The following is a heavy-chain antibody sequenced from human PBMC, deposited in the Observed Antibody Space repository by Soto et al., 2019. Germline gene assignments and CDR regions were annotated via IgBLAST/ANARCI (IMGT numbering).Heavy chain of an antibody. CDR1: GYTLTSNG. V-gene: IGHV1-18*01. CDR2: ISAYNGDR. D-gene: IGHD2-15*01. CDR3: ARHCSGVSCYSYFDY. J-gene: IGHJ4*02. Sequence: QVQLVQSGAEVKKPGASLKVSCKASGYTLTSNGISWVRQAPGQGLEWMGWISAYNGDRNYAQKLQGRVTMTTDRSTSTAYMELRSLRSDDTAVYYCARHCSGVSCYSYFDYWGQGTLVTVSS.